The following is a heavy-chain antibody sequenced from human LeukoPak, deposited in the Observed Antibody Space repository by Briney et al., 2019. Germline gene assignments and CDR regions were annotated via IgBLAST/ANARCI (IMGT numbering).Heavy chain of an antibody. CDR1: GFTFSNAW. CDR2: IKSKADGGTT. J-gene: IGHJ4*02. V-gene: IGHV3-15*01. D-gene: IGHD3-3*01. Sequence: PGGSLRLSCAASGFTFSNAWMSWVRQAPGKGLEWVGRIKSKADGGTTDYAAPVKGRFTISRDDSKDTLYLQMNSLKTEDTAVYYCTTKAGFWSGYYYADWGQGTLVTVSS. CDR3: TTKAGFWSGYYYAD.